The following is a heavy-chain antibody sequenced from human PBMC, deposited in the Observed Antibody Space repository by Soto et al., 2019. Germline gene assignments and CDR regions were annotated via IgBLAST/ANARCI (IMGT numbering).Heavy chain of an antibody. V-gene: IGHV1-69*01. CDR1: GGTFGSYA. D-gene: IGHD2-2*01. CDR2: IIPITGTA. Sequence: QVQLVQSGAEVQKPGSSVKVSCKASGGTFGSYAISWVRQAPGQGPEWMGGIIPITGTANYAQKFQGRVTITADESTSTASMQLSSLRSEDTAVYYCARSQGSSTSLEIYYYYYYGMDVWDQGTTVTVSS. CDR3: ARSQGSSTSLEIYYYYYYGMDV. J-gene: IGHJ6*02.